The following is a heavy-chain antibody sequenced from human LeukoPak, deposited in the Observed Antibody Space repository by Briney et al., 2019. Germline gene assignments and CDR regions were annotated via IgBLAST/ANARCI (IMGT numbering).Heavy chain of an antibody. Sequence: ASVKVSCKASGYTFNDYYIHWVRQSPGQGLEWMGWINPNSGGTSYAQNFQGRVTMTRDTSITTAYMDLSRLRSEDTAVYYCVRGSIVGPSFPNHWGQGTLVTVSS. D-gene: IGHD1-26*01. CDR1: GYTFNDYY. CDR3: VRGSIVGPSFPNH. J-gene: IGHJ5*02. CDR2: INPNSGGT. V-gene: IGHV1-2*02.